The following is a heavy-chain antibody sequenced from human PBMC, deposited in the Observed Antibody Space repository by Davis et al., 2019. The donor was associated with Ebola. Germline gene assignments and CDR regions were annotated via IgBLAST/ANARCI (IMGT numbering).Heavy chain of an antibody. Sequence: ASVKVSCKASGYTFTSYGISWVRQAPGQGLEWMGWISAYNGNTNYAQKLQGRVTMTTDTSTSTAYMELRSLRSDDTAVYYCPREQTTVTTGWFDPWGQGTLVTVSS. V-gene: IGHV1-18*01. D-gene: IGHD4-17*01. J-gene: IGHJ5*02. CDR2: ISAYNGNT. CDR3: PREQTTVTTGWFDP. CDR1: GYTFTSYG.